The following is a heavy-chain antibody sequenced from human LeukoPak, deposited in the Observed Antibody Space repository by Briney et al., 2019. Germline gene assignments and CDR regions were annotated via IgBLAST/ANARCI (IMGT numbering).Heavy chain of an antibody. CDR3: ARHRDGHFYDY. D-gene: IGHD5-24*01. CDR2: ISYSGST. Sequence: PSEPLSLTCTFSGGSISSFYWSWIRQPPGKGLEWIGYISYSGSTNYNPSLKSRVNISVDTSKKPFSLKLSSVTPADPAVHYCARHRDGHFYDYWGQGTLVTVSS. CDR1: GGSISSFY. J-gene: IGHJ4*02. V-gene: IGHV4-59*08.